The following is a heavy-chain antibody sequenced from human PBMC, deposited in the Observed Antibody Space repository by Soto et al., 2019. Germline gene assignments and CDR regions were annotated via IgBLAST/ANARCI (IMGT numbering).Heavy chain of an antibody. Sequence: EVQLVESGGGLVKPGGSLRLSCTASGFTFSNAWMTWVRQAPGKGLEWVGRIKTNADGGTTDYAAPVKGRFAISRDDSENTLYLQMNSLKTEDTAVYYCTNVYFAYWGQGTLVTVSS. CDR1: GFTFSNAW. CDR3: TNVYFAY. CDR2: IKTNADGGTT. V-gene: IGHV3-15*01. J-gene: IGHJ4*02.